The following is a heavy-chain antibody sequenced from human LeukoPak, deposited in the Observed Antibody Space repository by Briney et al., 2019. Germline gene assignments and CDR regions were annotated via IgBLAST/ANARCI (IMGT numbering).Heavy chain of an antibody. J-gene: IGHJ4*02. Sequence: ASVKVSCKASGGTFSSYAISWVRQAPGQGLEWMGWISAYNGNTNYAQKLQGRVTMTTDTSTSTAYMELRSLRSDDTAVYYCARGLVDYELPKGYIDYWGQGTLVTVSS. CDR1: GGTFSSYA. D-gene: IGHD3-22*01. CDR2: ISAYNGNT. CDR3: ARGLVDYELPKGYIDY. V-gene: IGHV1-18*01.